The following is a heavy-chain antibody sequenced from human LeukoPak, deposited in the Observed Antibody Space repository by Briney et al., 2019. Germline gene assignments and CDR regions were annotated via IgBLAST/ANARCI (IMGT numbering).Heavy chain of an antibody. CDR1: GDSISTSTYF. CDR2: IYETGST. D-gene: IGHD5-12*01. Sequence: SETLSLTCTVSGDSISTSTYFWGWIRQPPGKGLEWIGSIYETGSTNHNPSLKSRVTISVDTSKNHFFLELSSVTAADTAVYYCARQDRGDDPYFDHWGQGTLVTVSS. CDR3: ARQDRGDDPYFDH. J-gene: IGHJ4*02. V-gene: IGHV4-39*01.